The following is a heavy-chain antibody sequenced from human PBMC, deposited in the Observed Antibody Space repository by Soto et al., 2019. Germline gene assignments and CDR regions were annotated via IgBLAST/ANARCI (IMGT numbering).Heavy chain of an antibody. Sequence: EEQLVESGGGLVQPGGSLRLTCAVSGFSFRSDWMNWVRQAPGKGLEWVAHTNQDGSQKYYVDSVKGRFTIFRDNAKNSLYLQMNSLRAADTAVYYCSGGVGDAFWGQGTLVTVSS. V-gene: IGHV3-7*04. D-gene: IGHD1-26*01. CDR2: TNQDGSQK. CDR1: GFSFRSDW. J-gene: IGHJ4*02. CDR3: SGGVGDAF.